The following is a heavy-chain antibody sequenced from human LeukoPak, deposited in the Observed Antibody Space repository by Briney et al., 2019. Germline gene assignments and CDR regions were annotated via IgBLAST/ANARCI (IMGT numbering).Heavy chain of an antibody. CDR2: INHSGST. J-gene: IGHJ6*03. Sequence: SETLSLTCAVYGGSFSGYYWSWIRQPPGKGLEWIGGINHSGSTNYNPSLKSRVTISVDTSKNQFSLKLSSVTAADTAVYYCARPMIAARMDYYYYYYMDVWGKGTTVTVSS. V-gene: IGHV4-34*01. CDR1: GGSFSGYY. D-gene: IGHD6-6*01. CDR3: ARPMIAARMDYYYYYYMDV.